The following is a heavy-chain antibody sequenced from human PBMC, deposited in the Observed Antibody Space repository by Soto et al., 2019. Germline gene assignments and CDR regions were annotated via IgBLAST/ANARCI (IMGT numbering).Heavy chain of an antibody. D-gene: IGHD5-12*01. CDR1: GGSINNHH. CDR3: ARGSGYGSAFYYGMDV. Sequence: SETLSLTCKVSGGSINNHHWSWIRQPPGKGLEWIGESHHSGSTNYNPSLKSRVTISVDKSKNQFSLKLSSVTAADTAVYYCARGSGYGSAFYYGMDVWGQGTTVTVSS. V-gene: IGHV4-59*11. J-gene: IGHJ6*02. CDR2: SHHSGST.